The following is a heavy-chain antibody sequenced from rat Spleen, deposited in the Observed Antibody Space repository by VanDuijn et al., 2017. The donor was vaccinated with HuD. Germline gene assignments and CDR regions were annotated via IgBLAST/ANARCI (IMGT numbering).Heavy chain of an antibody. CDR3: TREDWVPDY. J-gene: IGHJ2*01. D-gene: IGHD5-1*01. CDR2: ISTGGGST. CDR1: GFTFSNYD. Sequence: EVQLVESGGGLVQPGRSMKLSCAASGFTFSNYDMAWVRQAPTKGLEWVAYISTGGGSTYYPDSVKGRFTISRDNAKSTLYLQMNSLRSEDTATYYCTREDWVPDYWGQGVKVTISS. V-gene: IGHV5-27*01.